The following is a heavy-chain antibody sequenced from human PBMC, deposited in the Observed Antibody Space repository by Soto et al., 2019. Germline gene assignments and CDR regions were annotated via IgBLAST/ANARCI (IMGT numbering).Heavy chain of an antibody. D-gene: IGHD6-6*01. CDR1: GFTFSSYG. V-gene: IGHV3-30*18. J-gene: IGHJ6*02. CDR3: AKSSGSSSPYYYYGMDV. CDR2: ISYDGSNK. Sequence: AGGSLRLSCAASGFTFSSYGMHWVRQAPGKGLEWVAVISYDGSNKYYADSVKGRFTISRDNSKNTLYLQMNSLRAEDTAVYYCAKSSGSSSPYYYYGMDVWGQGTTVTVSS.